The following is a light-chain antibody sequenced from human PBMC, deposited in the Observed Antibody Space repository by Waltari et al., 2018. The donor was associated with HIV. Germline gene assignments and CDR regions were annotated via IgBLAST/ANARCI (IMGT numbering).Light chain of an antibody. Sequence: YVLTQPPSVSAAPGQKATVACIGQNIGTTDVHWYRQRPGQAPEVVVHDDNDRPSEIPVRISGSNSGDMATLTIDSVESGDEAVYYCQVWDSNDDWVFGGGTKLTVL. CDR2: DDN. CDR3: QVWDSNDDWV. V-gene: IGLV3-21*02. J-gene: IGLJ3*02. CDR1: NIGTTD.